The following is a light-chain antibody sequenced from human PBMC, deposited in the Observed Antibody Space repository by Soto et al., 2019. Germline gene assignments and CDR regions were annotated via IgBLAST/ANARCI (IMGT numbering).Light chain of an antibody. J-gene: IGLJ2*01. CDR1: SSDVGAYNF. CDR2: DVT. CDR3: CSYAGSREGV. V-gene: IGLV2-11*01. Sequence: QSALAQPRSVSGSPGQSVAISCTGTSSDVGAYNFVSWYQQHPGKVPKLLIYDVTKRPSGVPDRFSGSKSGNTASLTISGLQAEDEADYYCCSYAGSREGVFGGGTKLTVL.